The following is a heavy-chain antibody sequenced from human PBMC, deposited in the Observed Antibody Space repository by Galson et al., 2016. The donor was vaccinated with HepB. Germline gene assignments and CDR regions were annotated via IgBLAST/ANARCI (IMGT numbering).Heavy chain of an antibody. CDR3: ARVTIFGIIEGFDP. V-gene: IGHV4-59*01. CDR1: GGSISPYY. D-gene: IGHD3-3*02. CDR2: VYHTGST. J-gene: IGHJ5*02. Sequence: SETLSLTCTVSGGSISPYYWSWIRQTPGLGLQYIGYVYHTGSTHYNPSLKSRVTLSVDTSKNQFSPKLSSVTAADTAIYYCARVTIFGIIEGFDPWGQGILVTVSS.